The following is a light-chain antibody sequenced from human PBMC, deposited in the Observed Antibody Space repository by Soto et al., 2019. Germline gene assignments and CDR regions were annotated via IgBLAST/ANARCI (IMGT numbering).Light chain of an antibody. CDR1: SSNIGAGYD. CDR3: QSYDSSLAPVV. V-gene: IGLV1-40*01. J-gene: IGLJ2*01. Sequence: QLVLTQAPSVSGAPGQRVTISCTGSSSNIGAGYDVHWYQQLPGTAPKLLIYGNSNRPSGVPDRFSGSKSGTSASLAITGLQAEDEADYYCQSYDSSLAPVVFGGGTKLTVL. CDR2: GNS.